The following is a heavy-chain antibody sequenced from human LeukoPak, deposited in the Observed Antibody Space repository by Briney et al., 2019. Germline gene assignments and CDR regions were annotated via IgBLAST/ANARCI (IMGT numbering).Heavy chain of an antibody. CDR2: IYSGGST. J-gene: IGHJ4*02. CDR3: ARDFSDGSNIFDY. Sequence: GSLRLSCAASGFTVSSNYMSWVRQAPGKGLEWVSVIYSGGSTYYADSVKGRFTISRDNSKNTLYLQMNSLRAEDTAVYYCARDFSDGSNIFDYWGQGTLVTVSS. CDR1: GFTVSSNY. D-gene: IGHD2/OR15-2a*01. V-gene: IGHV3-66*01.